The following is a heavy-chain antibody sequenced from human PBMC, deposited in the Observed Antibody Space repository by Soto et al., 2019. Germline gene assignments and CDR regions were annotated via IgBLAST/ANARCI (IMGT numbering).Heavy chain of an antibody. D-gene: IGHD2-2*01. CDR3: ARRDIVVVPAAMMGAYYYYNYMDV. Sequence: ASVKVSCKASGYTFTSYDINWVRQATGQGLEWMGWMNPNSGNTGYAQKFQGRVTMTRNTSISTAYMELSSLRSEDTAVYYCARRDIVVVPAAMMGAYYYYNYMDVWGKGTTVTVSS. CDR1: GYTFTSYD. CDR2: MNPNSGNT. J-gene: IGHJ6*03. V-gene: IGHV1-8*01.